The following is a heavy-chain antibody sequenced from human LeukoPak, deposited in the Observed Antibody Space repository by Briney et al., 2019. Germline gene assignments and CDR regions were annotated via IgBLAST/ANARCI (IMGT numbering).Heavy chain of an antibody. CDR3: ARRGYYYDSSGYYLFDY. J-gene: IGHJ4*02. CDR1: GFTFSSYW. V-gene: IGHV3-74*01. CDR2: INSDGSST. Sequence: GGSLRLSCAPSGFTFSSYWMHWVRQAPGKGLVWVSRINSDGSSTSYADSVKGRFTISRDNAKNTLYLQMNSLRAEDTAVYYCARRGYYYDSSGYYLFDYWGQGTLVTVSS. D-gene: IGHD3-22*01.